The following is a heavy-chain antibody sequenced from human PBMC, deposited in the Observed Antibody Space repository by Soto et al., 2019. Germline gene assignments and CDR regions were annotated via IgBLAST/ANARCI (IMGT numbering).Heavy chain of an antibody. D-gene: IGHD1-26*01. Sequence: QVQLVQSGAEVKKPGSSVKVSCKASGGTFSSYSINWVRQAPGQGLEWMGEIIPIFGTANYAQKFQGRVTSTADESTSTAYMELSSLRSEGTAVYYCAIDGGRHSGGIDYWGQGTLVTVSS. J-gene: IGHJ4*02. CDR1: GGTFSSYS. CDR3: AIDGGRHSGGIDY. V-gene: IGHV1-69*01. CDR2: IIPIFGTA.